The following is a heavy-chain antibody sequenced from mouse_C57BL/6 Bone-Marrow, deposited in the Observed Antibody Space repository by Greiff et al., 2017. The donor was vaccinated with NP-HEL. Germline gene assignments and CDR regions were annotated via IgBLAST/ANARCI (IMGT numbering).Heavy chain of an antibody. Sequence: VQLKQSGAELVRPGASVTLSCKASGYTFTDYEMHWVKQTPVQGLEWIGAIDPETGGTAYNQKFKGKAILTADKSSSTAYMELRSLTSEDSAVYYCTSGGPWFAYWGQGTLVTVSA. J-gene: IGHJ3*01. D-gene: IGHD1-1*02. CDR2: IDPETGGT. CDR3: TSGGPWFAY. V-gene: IGHV1-15*01. CDR1: GYTFTDYE.